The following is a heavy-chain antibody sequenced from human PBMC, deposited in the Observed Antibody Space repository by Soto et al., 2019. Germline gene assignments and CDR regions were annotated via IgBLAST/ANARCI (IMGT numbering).Heavy chain of an antibody. CDR1: GFTFSSFE. CDR2: ISDDSSRT. V-gene: IGHV3-23*01. CDR3: VKGGWLDF. D-gene: IGHD3-16*01. Sequence: EVQLLESGGGLVQPGGSLRLSCAASGFTFSSFEMSWVGRAPGRGLEWVSFISDDSSRTYYADAVKGRFTISRDNSKHTLYLQMNSLTAEDTAVYACVKGGWLDFWGQGTLVTVSS. J-gene: IGHJ5*01.